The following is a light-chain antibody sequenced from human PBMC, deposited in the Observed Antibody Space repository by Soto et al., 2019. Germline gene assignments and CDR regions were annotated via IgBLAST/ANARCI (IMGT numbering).Light chain of an antibody. CDR2: AAS. CDR3: QQYNTHMFT. Sequence: AIQMTQSPSSLSASVGDRVTITCRASQGIRNDLGWYQQKPGKAPKLLIYAASSLQSGVPSRFSGSGSGTDFTLTISSLQPDDFATYFCQQYNTHMFTFGPGTKVDIK. J-gene: IGKJ3*01. V-gene: IGKV1-6*01. CDR1: QGIRND.